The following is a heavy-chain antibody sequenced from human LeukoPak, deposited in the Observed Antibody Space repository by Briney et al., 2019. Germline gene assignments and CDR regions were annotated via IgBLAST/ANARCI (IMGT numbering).Heavy chain of an antibody. Sequence: SETLSLTCTVSGGSISSYCWSWIRQPPGKGLEWIGYIYYSGSTNYNPSLKSRVTISVDTSKNQFSLKLSSVTAADTAVYYCARRVVATPKDAFDIWGQGTMVTVSS. V-gene: IGHV4-59*01. CDR2: IYYSGST. D-gene: IGHD5-12*01. CDR3: ARRVVATPKDAFDI. CDR1: GGSISSYC. J-gene: IGHJ3*02.